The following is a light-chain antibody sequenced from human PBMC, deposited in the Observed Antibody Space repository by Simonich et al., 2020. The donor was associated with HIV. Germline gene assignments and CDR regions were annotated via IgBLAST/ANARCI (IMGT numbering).Light chain of an antibody. Sequence: DIVMTQSPDSLAVSLGERATINCKSSQSVLYSSNNKNYLAWYQQKPGQPPNLLIYWASTRESGVPDRFRASGSGTDFTLTISSLQAEDVAVYYCQQYYSTPFTFGPGTKVDIK. J-gene: IGKJ3*01. CDR2: WAS. CDR3: QQYYSTPFT. CDR1: QSVLYSSNNKNY. V-gene: IGKV4-1*01.